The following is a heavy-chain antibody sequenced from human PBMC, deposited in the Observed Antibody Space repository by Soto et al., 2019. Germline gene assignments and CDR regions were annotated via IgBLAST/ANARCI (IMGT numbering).Heavy chain of an antibody. CDR3: AVIHLLMVYETVDY. CDR1: GFTFSSYA. Sequence: GGSLRLSCAASGFTFSSYAMSWVRQAPGKGLEWVSGISGGGDSRYFADSVRGRFTISKDNSKNTLYLQMNSLRAEDTAVYYCAVIHLLMVYETVDYWGQGTLVTVSS. CDR2: ISGGGDSR. J-gene: IGHJ4*02. V-gene: IGHV3-23*01. D-gene: IGHD2-8*01.